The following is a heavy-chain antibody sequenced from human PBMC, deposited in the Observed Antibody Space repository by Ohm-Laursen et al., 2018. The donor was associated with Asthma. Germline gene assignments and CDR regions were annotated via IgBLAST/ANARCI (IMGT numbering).Heavy chain of an antibody. Sequence: LSLTCVVYGGSFSGYYWSWIRQAPGKGLEWVSYISSSGSTIYYADSVKGRFTISRDNAKNSLYLQMNSLRAEDTAFYYCAVSIYAYGEGAYWGQGTLVTVSS. CDR3: AVSIYAYGEGAY. CDR1: GGSFSGYY. V-gene: IGHV3-11*01. D-gene: IGHD3-10*01. J-gene: IGHJ4*02. CDR2: ISSSGSTI.